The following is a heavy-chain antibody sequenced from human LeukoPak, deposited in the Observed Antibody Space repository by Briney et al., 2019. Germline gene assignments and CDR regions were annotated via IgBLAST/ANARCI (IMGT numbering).Heavy chain of an antibody. CDR3: AGAYYDFWRGSTTKYQFDY. J-gene: IGHJ4*02. V-gene: IGHV4-59*01. Sequence: SETLSLTCTVSGGSISSYYWSWIRQPPGKGLEWIGYIYYSGSTNYNPSLKSRVTISVDTSKNQFSLKLSSVTAADTAVYYCAGAYYDFWRGSTTKYQFDYWGQGTLVTVSS. CDR1: GGSISSYY. CDR2: IYYSGST. D-gene: IGHD3-3*01.